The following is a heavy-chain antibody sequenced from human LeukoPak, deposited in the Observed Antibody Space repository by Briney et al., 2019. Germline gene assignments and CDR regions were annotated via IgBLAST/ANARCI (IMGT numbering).Heavy chain of an antibody. CDR3: ARGTYSSGWSNYYYYMDV. J-gene: IGHJ6*03. Sequence: PSETLSLTCAVYGGSFSGYYWSWIRQPPGKGLEWIGEINRSGSTNYNQSLKSRVTISVDTSKNQFSLKLSSVTAADTAVYYCARGTYSSGWSNYYYYMDVWGKGTTVTVSS. CDR1: GGSFSGYY. CDR2: INRSGST. V-gene: IGHV4-34*01. D-gene: IGHD6-19*01.